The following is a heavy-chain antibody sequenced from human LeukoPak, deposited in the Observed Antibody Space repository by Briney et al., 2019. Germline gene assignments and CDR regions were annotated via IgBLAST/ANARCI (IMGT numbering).Heavy chain of an antibody. V-gene: IGHV3-7*01. J-gene: IGHJ6*03. Sequence: GGSLRLSCAASGFTFSSYWMTWVRQAPGKGLEWVATIKQDGSEKYYVDSVKGRFTISRDNAKNSLYLQLNSLRAEDTAVYYCARVQRGYGYNPLGYYYYYMDVWGKGTTVIVSS. CDR3: ARVQRGYGYNPLGYYYYYMDV. D-gene: IGHD5-18*01. CDR1: GFTFSSYW. CDR2: IKQDGSEK.